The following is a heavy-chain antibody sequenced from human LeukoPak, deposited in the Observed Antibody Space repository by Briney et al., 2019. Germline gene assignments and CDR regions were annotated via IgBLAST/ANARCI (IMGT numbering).Heavy chain of an antibody. CDR1: GFTFGDYD. Sequence: PGGSLRLSCAAAGFTFGDYDMHWVRQATGKGLEWVSAIRSIGDRFYSGSVKGRFTISSENAKNTLYLEMNSLRVGDTAVYYCARLYSSGRYVNALDFWGQGTVVTVSS. CDR3: ARLYSSGRYVNALDF. V-gene: IGHV3-13*01. CDR2: IRSIGDR. J-gene: IGHJ3*01. D-gene: IGHD6-19*01.